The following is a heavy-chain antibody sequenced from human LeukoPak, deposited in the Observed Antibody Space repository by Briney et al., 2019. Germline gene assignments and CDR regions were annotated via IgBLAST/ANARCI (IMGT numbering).Heavy chain of an antibody. D-gene: IGHD2-2*02. CDR3: ARDRGYCSSTSCYTSWFDP. CDR2: IIPIFGTA. CDR1: GGTFSSYA. J-gene: IGHJ5*02. Sequence: SVKVSRKASGGTFSSYAMSWVRQAPGQGLEWMGVIIPIFGTANYAQKLQGRVTMTTDTSTSTAYMELRSLRSDDTAVYYCARDRGYCSSTSCYTSWFDPWGHGTLVTVSS. V-gene: IGHV1-69*05.